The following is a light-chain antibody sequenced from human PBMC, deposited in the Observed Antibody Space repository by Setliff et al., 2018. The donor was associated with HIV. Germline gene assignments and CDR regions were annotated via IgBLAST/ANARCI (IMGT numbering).Light chain of an antibody. J-gene: IGLJ1*01. V-gene: IGLV2-14*01. CDR2: EVS. Sequence: QSALTQPASVSGSPGQSITISCTGTSSDVGSYNYVSWYQQHPGKAPKLMISEVSNRPSGVSNRFSGSKSDNTASLTISGLQAEDEADYFCSSYTISSTQLFGTGTKGTVL. CDR3: SSYTISSTQL. CDR1: SSDVGSYNY.